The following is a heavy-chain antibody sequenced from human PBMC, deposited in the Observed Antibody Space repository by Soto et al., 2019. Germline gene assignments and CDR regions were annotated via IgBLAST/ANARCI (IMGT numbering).Heavy chain of an antibody. D-gene: IGHD3-10*01. J-gene: IGHJ4*02. Sequence: SETLSLTCTVSGGSINSNSYYCNWIRQHPGKGLEWIGYNHPSGNPFYNPSLKSRVTISVDTSKNQFSLKLTSMTAADTAVYYWAAGDCAEGELFYAYWAQGTQVTVSS. V-gene: IGHV4-31*03. CDR1: GGSINSNSYY. CDR2: NHPSGNP. CDR3: AAGDCAEGELFYAY.